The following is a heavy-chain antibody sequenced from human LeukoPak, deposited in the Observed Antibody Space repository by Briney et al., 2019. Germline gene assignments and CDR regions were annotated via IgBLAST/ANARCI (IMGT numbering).Heavy chain of an antibody. D-gene: IGHD1-26*01. J-gene: IGHJ4*02. CDR1: GFTFSSYA. CDR3: AKRRIGANYFDY. V-gene: IGHV3-23*01. Sequence: GGSLRLSCAASGFTFSSYAMSWVRQAPGKGLEWVTAISGSGGSTYYADSVKGRFTISRDNSKNTLYLQMNSLRAEDTAVYYCAKRRIGANYFDYWGQGTLVTVSS. CDR2: ISGSGGST.